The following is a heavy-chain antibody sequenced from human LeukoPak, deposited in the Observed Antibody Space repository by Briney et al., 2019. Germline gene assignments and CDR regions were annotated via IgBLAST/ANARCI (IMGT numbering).Heavy chain of an antibody. CDR1: GGTFSSSA. J-gene: IGHJ4*02. D-gene: IGHD2-2*03. Sequence: SVKVSCKASGGTFSSSAISWVRQAPGQGLEWMGGFIPIFGTANYAQKFQGRVTITADKSTSTAYMELSSLRSEDTAVYYCARGMDIVVVPAATGLFDYWGQGTLVTVSS. V-gene: IGHV1-69*06. CDR2: FIPIFGTA. CDR3: ARGMDIVVVPAATGLFDY.